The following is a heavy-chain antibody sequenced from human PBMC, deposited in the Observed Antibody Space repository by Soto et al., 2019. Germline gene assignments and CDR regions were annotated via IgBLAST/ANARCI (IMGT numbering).Heavy chain of an antibody. V-gene: IGHV3-23*01. CDR1: GFTFNNYA. CDR3: AKDIYKDGYRLSPFVF. CDR2: ISSGGGKT. J-gene: IGHJ4*02. Sequence: GGSLRLSCAASGFTFNNYAMSWVRQAPGTGLEWVSGISSGGGKTYFADSVKGRSTISRDNSKNTLYLQMNSLRAEDTAVYYCAKDIYKDGYRLSPFVFRGPGTLVTLFS. D-gene: IGHD2-2*03.